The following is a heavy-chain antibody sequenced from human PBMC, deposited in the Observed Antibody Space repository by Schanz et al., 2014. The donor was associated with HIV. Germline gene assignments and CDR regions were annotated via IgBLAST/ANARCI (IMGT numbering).Heavy chain of an antibody. CDR1: GHTSTNYG. Sequence: QVQLVQSGAEVKKPGASVKVSCKASGHTSTNYGISWVRQAPGQGLEWMGWISADNGNTNYAQKFQDRVTMTTDTSTSTAYMELSSLRSEDTAVYYCAKTAVAAAGPDSYYYYDMDVWGQGTTVTVSS. D-gene: IGHD6-13*01. J-gene: IGHJ6*01. CDR3: AKTAVAAAGPDSYYYYDMDV. CDR2: ISADNGNT. V-gene: IGHV1-18*01.